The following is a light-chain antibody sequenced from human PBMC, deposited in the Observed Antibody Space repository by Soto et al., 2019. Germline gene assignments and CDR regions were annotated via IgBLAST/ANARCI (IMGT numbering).Light chain of an antibody. V-gene: IGKV3-20*01. CDR1: QTVRTNY. CDR3: QQYSDSPLT. CDR2: GAS. Sequence: EIVLTQSPGTLSLSPGERATLSCRASQTVRTNYLAWFQHKPGQAPRLLIDGASSRATGIPDRFSGSGSGTDFTRTINRLEPEDFAVYFCQQYSDSPLTFGGGTKVESK. J-gene: IGKJ4*01.